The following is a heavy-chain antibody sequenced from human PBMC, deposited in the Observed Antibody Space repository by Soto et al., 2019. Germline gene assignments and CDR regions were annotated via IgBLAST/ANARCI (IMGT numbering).Heavy chain of an antibody. D-gene: IGHD3-16*01. Sequence: SETLSLTCADSVASFSSYFWTWIRQPPGKGLEWIGEINYYGNTNYNPSLESRVIISLDTSKKQFSLKLNSVTAADTAVYYCAGGPGISAARLKYWGPGTLVTVSS. CDR2: INYYGNT. CDR3: AGGPGISAARLKY. CDR1: VASFSSYF. J-gene: IGHJ4*02. V-gene: IGHV4-34*01.